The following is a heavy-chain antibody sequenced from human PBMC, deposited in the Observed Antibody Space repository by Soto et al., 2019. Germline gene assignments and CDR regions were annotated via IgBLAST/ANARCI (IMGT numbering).Heavy chain of an antibody. CDR1: GFSFSTSGVG. CDR3: VEGQAAPFYGH. V-gene: IGHV2-5*02. D-gene: IGHD6-6*01. CDR2: IYWDDDK. Sequence: YDPARVNPTQALTLTFTFSGFSFSTSGVGVGWIRQPPGKALEWLALIYWDDDKRYSPSLKSRLTITNVTSKNQVVLTITNMAPVDTATESCVEGQAAPFYGHWGQGPLVTVSS. J-gene: IGHJ1*01.